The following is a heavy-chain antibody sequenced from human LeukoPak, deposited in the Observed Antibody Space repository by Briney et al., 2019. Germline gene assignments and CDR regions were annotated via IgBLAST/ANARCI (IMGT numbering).Heavy chain of an antibody. Sequence: GRSLRLSCAASGFTFSSFAMHWARQAPGKGLEWVALISYDEGNRYYAVSVKGRFTISRDNSKNKLYLQMNSLRAEDTAVYYCARGRGYSYGYVGYYFENWGQGTLVTVSS. CDR2: ISYDEGNR. D-gene: IGHD5-18*01. CDR1: GFTFSSFA. V-gene: IGHV3-30-3*01. J-gene: IGHJ4*02. CDR3: ARGRGYSYGYVGYYFEN.